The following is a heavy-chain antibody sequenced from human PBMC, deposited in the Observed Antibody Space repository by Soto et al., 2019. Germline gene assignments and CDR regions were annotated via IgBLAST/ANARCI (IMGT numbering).Heavy chain of an antibody. J-gene: IGHJ5*02. CDR2: IYHTGTT. CDR1: GGSINSGRYS. V-gene: IGHV4-30-2*01. D-gene: IGHD3-22*01. Sequence: QLQLQESGSGLVKPSQTLSLTCTVSGGSINSGRYSWTWIRQPPGGSLEWIGHIYHTGTTYYNPSLKSRVTMSVDTSKNQFSLKLSSVTAADTAMYYCARGINYYDSSGDSWFDPWGQGTLVTVSS. CDR3: ARGINYYDSSGDSWFDP.